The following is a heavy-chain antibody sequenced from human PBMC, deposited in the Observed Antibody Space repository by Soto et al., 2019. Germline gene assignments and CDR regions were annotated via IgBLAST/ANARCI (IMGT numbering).Heavy chain of an antibody. D-gene: IGHD5-12*01. V-gene: IGHV3-23*01. CDR2: ISGSGGST. Sequence: EVQLLESGGGLVQPGGSLRLSCAASGFTFSSYAMSWVRQAPGKGLEWVSAISGSGGSTYYADSVKGRFTISRDNFKNTLYLQMNSLRAEDTAVYYCAKDSGYDLYYFDYWGQGTLVTVSS. CDR3: AKDSGYDLYYFDY. J-gene: IGHJ4*02. CDR1: GFTFSSYA.